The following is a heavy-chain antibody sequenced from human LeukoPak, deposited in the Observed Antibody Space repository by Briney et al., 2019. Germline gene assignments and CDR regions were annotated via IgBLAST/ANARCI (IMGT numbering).Heavy chain of an antibody. CDR3: TRSDSSGYYASDY. D-gene: IGHD3-22*01. J-gene: IGHJ4*02. V-gene: IGHV3-49*02. CDR2: KSKAYGGTT. Sequence: KSKAYGGTTEYAASVKGRFTISRDDSKSIAYLQMNSLKTEDTAVYYCTRSDSSGYYASDYWGQGTLVTVSS.